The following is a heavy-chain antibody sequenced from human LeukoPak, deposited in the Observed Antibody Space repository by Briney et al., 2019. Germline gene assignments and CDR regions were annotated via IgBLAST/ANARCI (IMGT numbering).Heavy chain of an antibody. V-gene: IGHV4-31*03. D-gene: IGHD3-16*01. CDR3: ARDRGGVYFDY. Sequence: PSETLSLTCTVSGGSISSGGYYWSWIRQHPGKGLEWIGHIYYSGSTYYNPSLKSRVTISVDTSKNQFSLKLSSVTAADTAVYYCARDRGGVYFDYWGQGTLVTVSS. J-gene: IGHJ4*02. CDR2: IYYSGST. CDR1: GGSISSGGYY.